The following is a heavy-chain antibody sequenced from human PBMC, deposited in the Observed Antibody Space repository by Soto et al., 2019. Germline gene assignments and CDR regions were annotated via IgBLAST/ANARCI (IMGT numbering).Heavy chain of an antibody. V-gene: IGHV3-30*18. CDR2: ISYDGSNK. Sequence: GGSLRLSCAASGFTFSSYGMHWVRQAPGKGLEWVAVISYDGSNKYYADSVKGRFTISRDNSKNTLYLQMNSLRAEDTAVYYCAKDSGGAFDIWGQGTMVTVSS. J-gene: IGHJ3*02. CDR1: GFTFSSYG. CDR3: AKDSGGAFDI.